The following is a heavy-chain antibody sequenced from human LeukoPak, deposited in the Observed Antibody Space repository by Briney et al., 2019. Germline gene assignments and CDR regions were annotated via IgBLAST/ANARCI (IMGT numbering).Heavy chain of an antibody. CDR1: GFTFSSYS. CDR3: ARELPESSGYLDY. D-gene: IGHD3-22*01. Sequence: PGGSLRLSCAASGFTFSSYSMNWVRQAPGKGLEWVSSISSSSSYIYYADSVKGRFTISRDNAKNSLYLQMNSLRAEDTAVYYCARELPESSGYLDYWGQGTLVTVSS. J-gene: IGHJ4*02. CDR2: ISSSSSYI. V-gene: IGHV3-21*01.